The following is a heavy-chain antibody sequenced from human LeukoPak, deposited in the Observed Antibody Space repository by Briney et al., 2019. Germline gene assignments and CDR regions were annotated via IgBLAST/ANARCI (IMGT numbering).Heavy chain of an antibody. J-gene: IGHJ5*02. CDR1: GFTFSSYA. CDR2: ISGSGGST. Sequence: GGSPRLSCAASGFTFSSYAMSWVRQAPGKGLEWVSAISGSGGSTYYADSVKGRFTISRDDSKKMLYLQMNSLGPEDTAVYYCARGRRSGGITMIRGVKDRGWFDPWGQGTLVTVSS. CDR3: ARGRRSGGITMIRGVKDRGWFDP. D-gene: IGHD3-10*01. V-gene: IGHV3-23*01.